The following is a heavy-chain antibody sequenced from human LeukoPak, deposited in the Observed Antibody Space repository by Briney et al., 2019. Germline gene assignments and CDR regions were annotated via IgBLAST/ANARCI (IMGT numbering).Heavy chain of an antibody. J-gene: IGHJ4*02. D-gene: IGHD3-16*01. CDR2: VYSSANT. CDR1: VGSINNDS. Sequence: PETLSLTCTVSVGSINNDSWTWIRQPAAKGLEWIGRVYSSANTHYNPSLKSRVTMSVDPSENQFSLMLSAGTAADTGVYYWARQTLGSDFDYWGEGTLVTVSS. CDR3: ARQTLGSDFDY. V-gene: IGHV4-4*07.